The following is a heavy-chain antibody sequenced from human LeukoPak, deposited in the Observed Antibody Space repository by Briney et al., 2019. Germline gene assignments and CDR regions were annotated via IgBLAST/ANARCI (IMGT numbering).Heavy chain of an antibody. Sequence: ASVKVSCKASGYTFTGYYMHWVRQAPGQGLEWMGWINPNSGGTNYAQKFQGRVTMTRDTSISTAYMELSRLRSDDTAVYYCARDHPIVVVPAARRNYYMDVWGKGTTVTVSS. CDR2: INPNSGGT. D-gene: IGHD2-2*01. CDR1: GYTFTGYY. V-gene: IGHV1-2*02. J-gene: IGHJ6*03. CDR3: ARDHPIVVVPAARRNYYMDV.